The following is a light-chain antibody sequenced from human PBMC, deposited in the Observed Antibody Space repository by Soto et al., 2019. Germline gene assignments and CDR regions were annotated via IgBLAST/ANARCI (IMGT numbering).Light chain of an antibody. Sequence: DIELTQSPDTLSVSPGEGATLSCRVSQRLXSNFGCYQQRPGQAPRLLMXGASTRADGIPARFTGSGSGTEFTLNISSLHSADFAGYYCQQYHILPTWTSGQGTKVDIK. V-gene: IGKV3-15*01. CDR3: QQYHILPTWT. J-gene: IGKJ1*01. CDR2: GAS. CDR1: QRLXSN.